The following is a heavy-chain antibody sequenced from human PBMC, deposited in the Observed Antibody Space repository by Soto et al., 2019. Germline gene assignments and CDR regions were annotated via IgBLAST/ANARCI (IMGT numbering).Heavy chain of an antibody. V-gene: IGHV4-28*03. CDR2: IYYSGSA. CDR1: GYSISSSNW. J-gene: IGHJ3*02. CDR3: ARGDYAIAFDI. Sequence: QVQLQESGPGLVKPSDTLSLICAVSGYSISSSNWWGWIRQPPGKGLEWIGNIYYSGSAYYNPSLKSRFTMSVDTSKNQFSLKLTSVTAVDTGVYYCARGDYAIAFDIWGQGTTVTVSS. D-gene: IGHD2-2*01.